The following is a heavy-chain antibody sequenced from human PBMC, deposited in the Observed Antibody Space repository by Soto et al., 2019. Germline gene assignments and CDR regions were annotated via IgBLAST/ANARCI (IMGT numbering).Heavy chain of an antibody. V-gene: IGHV4-61*01. J-gene: IGHJ6*01. CDR1: VGSVSIGSYQ. CDR2: IHVSGST. CDR3: ARDGHGMDV. Sequence: SETLSITCTFSVGSVSIGSYQWTWIRQPPGKGLEWIGYIHVSGSTNDNPSLKGRVTMSIDTSKNQFSLKLSSVTAADTAVYYCARDGHGMDVWGQGTKVTVSS.